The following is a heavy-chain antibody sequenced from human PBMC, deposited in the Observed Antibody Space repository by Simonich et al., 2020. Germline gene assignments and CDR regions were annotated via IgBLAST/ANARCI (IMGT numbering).Heavy chain of an antibody. J-gene: IGHJ5*02. CDR1: GFTFSSYA. Sequence: EVQLLESGGGLVQPGGSLRLSCAASGFTFSSYAMSWVRQAPGEGLGGVCAISGSGGSTYYADSVKGRFTISRDNSKNTLYLQMNSLRAEDTAVYYCAKDSSLVGATDWFDPWGQGTLVTVSS. V-gene: IGHV3-23*01. D-gene: IGHD1-26*01. CDR2: ISGSGGST. CDR3: AKDSSLVGATDWFDP.